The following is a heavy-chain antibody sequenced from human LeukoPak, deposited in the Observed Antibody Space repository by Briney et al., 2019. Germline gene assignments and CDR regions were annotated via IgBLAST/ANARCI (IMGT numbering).Heavy chain of an antibody. CDR3: AIMHGYYDGSGYWVQ. CDR2: ITPNADRT. Sequence: GGSLRLSCAASGFTFGSYVMSWVRQAPGKGLEWVSFITPNADRTSYADSVEGRFTISRDNPRNTLYMQMNSLRDEDTALYYCAIMHGYYDGSGYWVQWGQGTLVTVSS. D-gene: IGHD3-22*01. V-gene: IGHV3-23*01. CDR1: GFTFGSYV. J-gene: IGHJ1*01.